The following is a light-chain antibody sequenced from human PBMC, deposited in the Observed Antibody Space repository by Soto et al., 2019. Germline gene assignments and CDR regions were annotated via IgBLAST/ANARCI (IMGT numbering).Light chain of an antibody. V-gene: IGLV1-44*01. CDR1: NSNIGSRT. J-gene: IGLJ2*01. CDR3: AAWDGNLNAVV. CDR2: SNN. Sequence: QSVLTQPPSASGSPGLRVTISFSGSNSNIGSRTVTWYQQLPGTAPKLLIFSNNQRPSGVPDRFSGSKSGTSASLAISGLQSGDEADYYCAAWDGNLNAVVFGGGTKLTVL.